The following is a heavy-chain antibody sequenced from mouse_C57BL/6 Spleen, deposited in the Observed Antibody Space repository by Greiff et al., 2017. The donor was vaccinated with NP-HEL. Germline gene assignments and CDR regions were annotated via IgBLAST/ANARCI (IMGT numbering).Heavy chain of an antibody. J-gene: IGHJ4*01. CDR2: ISSGGDYI. CDR3: TRDLDYYGSSYYAMDY. Sequence: DVQLVESGEGLVKPGGSLKLSCAASGFTFSSYAMSWVRQTPEKRLEWVAYISSGGDYIYYADTVKGRFTISRDNARNTLYLQMSSLKSEDTAMYYCTRDLDYYGSSYYAMDYWGQGTSVTVSS. V-gene: IGHV5-9-1*02. D-gene: IGHD1-1*01. CDR1: GFTFSSYA.